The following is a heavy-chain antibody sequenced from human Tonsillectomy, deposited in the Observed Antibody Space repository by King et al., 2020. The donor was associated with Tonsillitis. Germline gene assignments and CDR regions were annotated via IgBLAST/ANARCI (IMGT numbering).Heavy chain of an antibody. Sequence: VQLVESGGGLVQPGRSLRLSCAASGFTFDDYAMHWVRQAPGKGLEWVSGISWNSGSIGYADSVKGRFTISRDNAKNSLYLQMNSLRAEDTALYYCAKDWAMVRGVITEYYFDYWGQGTLVTVSS. CDR2: ISWNSGSI. J-gene: IGHJ4*02. CDR1: GFTFDDYA. CDR3: AKDWAMVRGVITEYYFDY. D-gene: IGHD3-10*01. V-gene: IGHV3-9*01.